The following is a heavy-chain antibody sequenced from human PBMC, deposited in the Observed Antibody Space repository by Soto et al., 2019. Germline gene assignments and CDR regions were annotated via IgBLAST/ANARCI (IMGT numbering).Heavy chain of an antibody. CDR2: VSGSGGST. V-gene: IGHV3-23*01. CDR3: ARHNLDSSGYPRYYYYGMDV. J-gene: IGHJ6*02. Sequence: GSLRLSCAVSGFTFSSYAMSWVRQAPGKGLEWVSGVSGSGGSTYYADSVKGQVTISADKSISTAYLQWSSLKASDTAMYYCARHNLDSSGYPRYYYYGMDVWGQGTTVTVSS. CDR1: GFTFSSYA. D-gene: IGHD3-22*01.